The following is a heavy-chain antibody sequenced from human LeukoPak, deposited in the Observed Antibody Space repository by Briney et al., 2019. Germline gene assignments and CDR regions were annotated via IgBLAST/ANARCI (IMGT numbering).Heavy chain of an antibody. CDR2: IGIAGDT. J-gene: IGHJ2*01. CDR3: ARGQLVRAGYFDL. V-gene: IGHV3-13*01. Sequence: GGSLRPSCAASGFTFSSYDIHWVRQATGKGLEWVSAIGIAGDTYYLDSVKGRFTISRENAKNSLYLQMNSLRVGDTAVYYCARGQLVRAGYFDLWGRGTMVTVSS. D-gene: IGHD3-10*01. CDR1: GFTFSSYD.